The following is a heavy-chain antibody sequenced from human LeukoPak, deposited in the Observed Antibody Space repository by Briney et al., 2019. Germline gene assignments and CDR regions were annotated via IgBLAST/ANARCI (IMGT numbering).Heavy chain of an antibody. CDR2: IKQDGSEK. Sequence: PGGSLRLSCAASGFTFSSYWMSWVRQAPGKGLEWVANIKQDGSEKYYVDSVKGRFTISRDNSKNTLYLQMNSLRAEDTAVYYCAKDSTELWYYYDSSGFDYWGQGTLVTVSS. CDR3: AKDSTELWYYYDSSGFDY. J-gene: IGHJ4*02. CDR1: GFTFSSYW. V-gene: IGHV3-7*03. D-gene: IGHD3-22*01.